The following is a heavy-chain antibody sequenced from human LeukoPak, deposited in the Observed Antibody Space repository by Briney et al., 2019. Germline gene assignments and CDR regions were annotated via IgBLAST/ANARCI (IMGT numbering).Heavy chain of an antibody. CDR3: ARLRWAAGDGYYFDY. V-gene: IGHV5-51*01. CDR2: INLDDSDT. J-gene: IGHJ4*02. Sequence: GESLKISCKGSGYSFTTHWISWVRQMTGKGLEWMGIINLDDSDTRYSPSFQGQVTISVDKSISTAYLQWSSLKASDTAMYYCARLRWAAGDGYYFDYWGQGTLVTVSS. D-gene: IGHD6-13*01. CDR1: GYSFTTHW.